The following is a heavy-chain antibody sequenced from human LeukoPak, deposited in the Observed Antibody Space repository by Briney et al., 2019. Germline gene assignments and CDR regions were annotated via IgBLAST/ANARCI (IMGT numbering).Heavy chain of an antibody. J-gene: IGHJ3*01. V-gene: IGHV3-23*01. Sequence: GGSLRLSCAASGFTFSNYALIWVRQGPVKGLEWVSAIRGSGLTTFYADSVKGRFTISRGNSKNTLYLQMNSLRAEDTAVYYCARDPNGDYIGAFDFWGQGTKVTVSS. CDR2: IRGSGLTT. CDR1: GFTFSNYA. CDR3: ARDPNGDYIGAFDF. D-gene: IGHD4-17*01.